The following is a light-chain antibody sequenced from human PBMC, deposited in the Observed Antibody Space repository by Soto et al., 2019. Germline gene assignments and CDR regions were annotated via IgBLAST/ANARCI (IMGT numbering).Light chain of an antibody. J-gene: IGKJ5*01. Sequence: IVLTQSPGNLSLSPGERATLSCRASQSVSSSYLAWYQQKPGQAPRLLIDGASSRATVIPDRFSGSGSGTDFTLTISRLAPEDFAVYYCQQYGSSITFGQGTRLEIK. CDR1: QSVSSSY. CDR3: QQYGSSIT. CDR2: GAS. V-gene: IGKV3-20*01.